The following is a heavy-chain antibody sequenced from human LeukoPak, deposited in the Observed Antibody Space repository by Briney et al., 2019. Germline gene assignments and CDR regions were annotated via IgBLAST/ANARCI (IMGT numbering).Heavy chain of an antibody. CDR1: GFTFSSYG. Sequence: GGSLRLSCAASGFTFSSYGMHWVRQAPGKGLEWVAVILYDGSNKYYADSVKGRFTISRDNSKNTLYLQMNSLRAEDTAVYYCAKDWAIFGVVPDLFDYWGQGTLVTVSS. CDR3: AKDWAIFGVVPDLFDY. D-gene: IGHD3-3*01. J-gene: IGHJ4*02. CDR2: ILYDGSNK. V-gene: IGHV3-33*06.